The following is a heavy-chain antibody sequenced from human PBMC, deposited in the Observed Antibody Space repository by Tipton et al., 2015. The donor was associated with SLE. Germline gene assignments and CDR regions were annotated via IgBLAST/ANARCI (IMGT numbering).Heavy chain of an antibody. CDR2: LHYSGAT. CDR1: DGSITITNYY. D-gene: IGHD3-22*01. CDR3: ARDLSSRLIIVVVAAFDI. V-gene: IGHV4-39*06. Sequence: TLSLTCSVSDGSITITNYYWGRIRQPPGKGLEWIGSLHYSGATYYNPSLNSRVTMSVDTSKNQFTLQLSSVTAADTAVYYCARDLSSRLIIVVVAAFDIWGQGTTVIVSS. J-gene: IGHJ3*02.